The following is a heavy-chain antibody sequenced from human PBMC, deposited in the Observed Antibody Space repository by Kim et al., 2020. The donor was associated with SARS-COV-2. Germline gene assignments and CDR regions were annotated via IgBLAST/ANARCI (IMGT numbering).Heavy chain of an antibody. CDR1: GFTFGDYA. CDR2: IRSKAYGGTT. J-gene: IGHJ4*02. CDR3: TRYRGYIVATNGALGY. D-gene: IGHD5-12*01. Sequence: GGSLRLSCTASGFTFGDYAMSWVRQAPGKGLEWVGFIRSKAYGGTTEYAASVKGRFTISRDDSKSIAYLQMNSLKTEDTAVYYCTRYRGYIVATNGALGYWGQGTLVTVSS. V-gene: IGHV3-49*04.